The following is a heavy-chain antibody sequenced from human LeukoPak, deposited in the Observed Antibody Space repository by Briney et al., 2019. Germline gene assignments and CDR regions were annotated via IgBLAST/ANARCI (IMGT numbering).Heavy chain of an antibody. CDR2: ISGSGGST. V-gene: IGHV3-23*01. CDR3: AKQGRVLLWFGGSYFDY. Sequence: AGGSLSLSCAASGFTFSSYAMSWVRQAPGKGLEWVSAISGSGGSTYYADSVKGRFTISRDNSKNTLYLQMNSLRAEDTAVYYCAKQGRVLLWFGGSYFDYWGQGTLVTVSS. CDR1: GFTFSSYA. J-gene: IGHJ4*02. D-gene: IGHD3-10*01.